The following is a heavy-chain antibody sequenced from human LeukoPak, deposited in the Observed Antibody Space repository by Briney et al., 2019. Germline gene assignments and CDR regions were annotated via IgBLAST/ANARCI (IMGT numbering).Heavy chain of an antibody. CDR2: ISSSSSYI. D-gene: IGHD6-19*01. CDR3: ARDMAVGSFDY. CDR1: GFTFSSYA. Sequence: GGSLRLSCAASGFTFSSYAMHWVRQAPGKGLEWVSSISSSSSYIYYADSVKGRFTISRDNAKNSLYLQMNSLRAEDTAVYYCARDMAVGSFDYWGQGTLVTVSS. V-gene: IGHV3-21*01. J-gene: IGHJ4*02.